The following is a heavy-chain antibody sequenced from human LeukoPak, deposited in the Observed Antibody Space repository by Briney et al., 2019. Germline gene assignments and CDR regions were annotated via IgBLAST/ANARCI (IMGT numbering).Heavy chain of an antibody. J-gene: IGHJ5*02. CDR1: GGSISSYN. V-gene: IGHV4-59*08. Sequence: SETLSLTCTVSGGSISSYNWSWIRHPPAKGLGWIGFSYYIVITNHNPSLKSRVTISVDTSKNQFSLKLSSVTAADTAVYYCARHARSLGFGELLALSGYNWFDPWGQGTLVTVSS. CDR3: ARHARSLGFGELLALSGYNWFDP. CDR2: SYYIVIT. D-gene: IGHD3-10*01.